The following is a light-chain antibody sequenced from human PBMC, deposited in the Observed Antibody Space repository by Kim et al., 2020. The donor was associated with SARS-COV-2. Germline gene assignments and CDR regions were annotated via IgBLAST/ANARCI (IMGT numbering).Light chain of an antibody. V-gene: IGLV1-44*01. Sequence: QRVTISGSGSTSNIGSNTVNWYQQLPGTAPKLLMHSNNQRPSGVPDRFSGSKSGTSAFLAISGLQSEDEADYYCASWDDSLNGQVVFGGGTQLTVL. CDR1: TSNIGSNT. CDR2: SNN. CDR3: ASWDDSLNGQVV. J-gene: IGLJ2*01.